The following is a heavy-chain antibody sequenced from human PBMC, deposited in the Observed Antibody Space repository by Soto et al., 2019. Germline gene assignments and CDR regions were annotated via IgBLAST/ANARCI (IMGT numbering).Heavy chain of an antibody. J-gene: IGHJ6*02. Sequence: GGPLRLSCAASGFTVSCNHMSGVRQAPGKGLGWVSIMYSGGNTYYADSVKGRFTISRDNFKTTLYLQMNSLRAEDTAVYYCARFRPHYYYYGMDVWGQGTTVTVSS. CDR3: ARFRPHYYYYGMDV. CDR1: GFTVSCNH. V-gene: IGHV3-66*01. CDR2: MYSGGNT.